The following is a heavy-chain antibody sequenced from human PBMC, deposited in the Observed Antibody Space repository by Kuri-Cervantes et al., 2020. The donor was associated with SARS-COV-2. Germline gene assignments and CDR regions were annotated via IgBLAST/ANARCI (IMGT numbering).Heavy chain of an antibody. D-gene: IGHD2-8*01. Sequence: SVKVSCKASGGTFSSYAISWVRQAPGQGLEWMGGIIPIFGTANYAQKFQGRVTITTDESTSTAYMELSSLRSEDTAVYYCARVTRDLGVGAFDIWGQGTMVTVSS. CDR3: ARVTRDLGVGAFDI. V-gene: IGHV1-69*05. CDR2: IIPIFGTA. J-gene: IGHJ3*02. CDR1: GGTFSSYA.